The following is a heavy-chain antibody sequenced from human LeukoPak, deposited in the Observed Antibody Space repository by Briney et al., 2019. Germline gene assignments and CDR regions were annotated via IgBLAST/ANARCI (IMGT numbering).Heavy chain of an antibody. V-gene: IGHV1-69*13. CDR1: GGTFSSYA. J-gene: IGHJ6*02. Sequence: SVKVSCKASGGTFSSYAISWVRQAPGQGLEWMGGIIPIFGTANYAQKFQGRVTITADESTSTAYMELSSLRSEDTAVYYCARFQYYYYGMDVWGQGTTVTASS. CDR3: ARFQYYYYGMDV. CDR2: IIPIFGTA.